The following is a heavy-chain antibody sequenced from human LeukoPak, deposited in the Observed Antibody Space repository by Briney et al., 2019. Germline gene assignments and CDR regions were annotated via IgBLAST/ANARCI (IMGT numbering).Heavy chain of an antibody. V-gene: IGHV3-7*01. D-gene: IGHD1-26*01. CDR3: ATDRSAGDTYRFDY. Sequence: PGGSLRLSSAASGFTFSIYWMTWARQAPGKGLEWVANIKQDGSEKYYVDSVKGRFTISRGNAKNTLFLQMNSLRAEDTAVYYCATDRSAGDTYRFDYWGQGTLVTVSS. CDR1: GFTFSIYW. J-gene: IGHJ4*02. CDR2: IKQDGSEK.